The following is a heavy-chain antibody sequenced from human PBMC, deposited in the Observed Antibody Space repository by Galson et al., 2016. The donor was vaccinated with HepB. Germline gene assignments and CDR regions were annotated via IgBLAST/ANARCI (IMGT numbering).Heavy chain of an antibody. V-gene: IGHV4-59*08. J-gene: IGHJ5*02. CDR3: AKPSNSATRGIWSDP. CDR1: GGSISDGY. CDR2: IGYSGTI. Sequence: SETLSLTCTLSGGSISDGYWSWIRQPPGQTLQWIGHIGYSGTIDYNPSLKSRVTISVNTSENQFSLKLNSVTAADTAVYFCAKPSNSATRGIWSDPWGQGTLVIVSS. D-gene: IGHD3-16*01.